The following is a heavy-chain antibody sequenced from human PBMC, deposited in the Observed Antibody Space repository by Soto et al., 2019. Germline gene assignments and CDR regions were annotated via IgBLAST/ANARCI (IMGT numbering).Heavy chain of an antibody. D-gene: IGHD4-17*01. CDR3: ARDPDYGGNHNWFDP. V-gene: IGHV1-69*06. CDR2: IIPIFGTA. CDR1: GGTFSSYA. J-gene: IGHJ5*02. Sequence: SVKVSCKASGGTFSSYAISWVRQAPGQGLEWMGGIIPIFGTANYAQKFQGRVTITADKSTGTAYMELSSLRSEDTAVYYCARDPDYGGNHNWFDPWGQGTLVTVSS.